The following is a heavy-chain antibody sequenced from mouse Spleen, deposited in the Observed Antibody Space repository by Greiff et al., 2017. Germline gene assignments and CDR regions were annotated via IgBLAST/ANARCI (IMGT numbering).Heavy chain of an antibody. V-gene: IGHV2-6-1*01. CDR1: GFSLTSYG. D-gene: IGHD2-3*01. Sequence: QVQLQQSGPGLVAPSQSLSITCTISGFSLTSYGVHWVRQPPGKGLEWLVVIWSDGSTTYNSALESRLRIRKENYKSQVFLKVNSLQADDTAMYYCARHGLLDAMDYWGQGTSVTGSS. CDR2: IWSDGST. CDR3: ARHGLLDAMDY. J-gene: IGHJ4*01.